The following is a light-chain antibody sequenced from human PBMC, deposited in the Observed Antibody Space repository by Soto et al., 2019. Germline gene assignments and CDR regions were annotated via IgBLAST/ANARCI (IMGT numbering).Light chain of an antibody. Sequence: DIQMTQSPSTLSASVGDRVTITCRASQSISSWLAWYQQKPGKAPKLLIYDASSLESGVPSRFSGSGSGTEFTLTISSLQPDDFAAYYCQQYNSYSRLTFGGGTTVEIK. CDR2: DAS. J-gene: IGKJ4*01. CDR1: QSISSW. V-gene: IGKV1-5*01. CDR3: QQYNSYSRLT.